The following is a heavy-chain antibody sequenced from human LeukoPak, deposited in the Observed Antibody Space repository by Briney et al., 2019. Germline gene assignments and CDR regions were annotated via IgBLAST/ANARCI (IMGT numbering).Heavy chain of an antibody. CDR1: GGSISSGGYY. Sequence: PSQTLSLTCTVSGGSISSGGYYWSWIRQPAGKGLEWIGRIYTSGSTNYNPSLKSRVTMSVDTSKNQFSLKLSSVTAADTAVYYCARDFPELRNYYYYGMDVWGQGTTVTVSS. D-gene: IGHD1-7*01. CDR3: ARDFPELRNYYYYGMDV. J-gene: IGHJ6*02. V-gene: IGHV4-61*02. CDR2: IYTSGST.